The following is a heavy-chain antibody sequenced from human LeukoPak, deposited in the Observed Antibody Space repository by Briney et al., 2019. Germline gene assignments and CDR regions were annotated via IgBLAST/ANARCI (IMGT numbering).Heavy chain of an antibody. CDR1: GFKFNDYG. J-gene: IGHJ6*03. D-gene: IGHD2-8*01. Sequence: PGGSLRLSCAASGFKFNDYGMNWVRQAPGKGLEWVAFIVFNGSNKYYSDSVKGRFTISRDNSKNTLYLQMNSLRAEDTAVYYCANGYCTNGVCYPYYYYYMDVWGKGTTVTVSS. CDR2: IVFNGSNK. CDR3: ANGYCTNGVCYPYYYYYMDV. V-gene: IGHV3-30*02.